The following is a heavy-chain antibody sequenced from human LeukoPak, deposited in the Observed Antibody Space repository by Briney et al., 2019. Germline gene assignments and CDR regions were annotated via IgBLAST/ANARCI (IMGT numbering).Heavy chain of an antibody. CDR1: GFTFSSYS. V-gene: IGHV3-21*01. D-gene: IGHD5-12*01. CDR2: ISSSSSYI. CDR3: AKYTYSGYEGDI. Sequence: GGSLRLSCAASGFTFSSYSMNWVRQAPGKGLEWVSSISSSSSYIYYADSVKGRFTISRDNAKNSLYLQMNSLRAEDTAVYYCAKYTYSGYEGDIWGQGTMVTVSS. J-gene: IGHJ3*02.